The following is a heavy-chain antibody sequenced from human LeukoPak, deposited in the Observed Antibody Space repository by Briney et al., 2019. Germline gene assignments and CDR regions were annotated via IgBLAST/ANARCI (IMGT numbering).Heavy chain of an antibody. D-gene: IGHD2-2*01. Sequence: GASVKVSCKASGYTFTKYGISWVRQAPGQGLEWMGWISGSNGNTNYAQKVQGRVTMTTDTSTSTAFMELRSLRSDDTAVYFRTRDRRSASPNWFDPWGQGTLVTVSS. J-gene: IGHJ5*02. V-gene: IGHV1-18*01. CDR3: TRDRRSASPNWFDP. CDR2: ISGSNGNT. CDR1: GYTFTKYG.